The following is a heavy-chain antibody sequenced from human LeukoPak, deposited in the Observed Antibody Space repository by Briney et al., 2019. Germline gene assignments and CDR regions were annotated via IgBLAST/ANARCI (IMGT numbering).Heavy chain of an antibody. J-gene: IGHJ4*02. CDR1: GFTFSSYS. V-gene: IGHV3-48*02. CDR2: ISSTSGTI. Sequence: GGSLRLSCAVSGFTFSSYSMNWVRQAPGKGLEWVSYISSTSGTIYYADSVKGRFTISRDNAKNSLCLQMNSLRDEDTAVYYCARDPLRHGGNSGVDYWGQGTLVTVSS. D-gene: IGHD4-23*01. CDR3: ARDPLRHGGNSGVDY.